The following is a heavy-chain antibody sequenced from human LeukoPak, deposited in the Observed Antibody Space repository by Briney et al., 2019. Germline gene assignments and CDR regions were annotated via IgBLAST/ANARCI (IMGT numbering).Heavy chain of an antibody. V-gene: IGHV1-69*04. Sequence: ASVKVSCKASGGTFSSYAISWVRQAHGQGLEWMGRIIPILGIANYAQKFQGRVTITADKSTSTAYMELSSLRSEDTAVYYCAREDDVVATITGYWGQGTPVAVSS. D-gene: IGHD5-12*01. J-gene: IGHJ4*02. CDR2: IIPILGIA. CDR3: AREDDVVATITGY. CDR1: GGTFSSYA.